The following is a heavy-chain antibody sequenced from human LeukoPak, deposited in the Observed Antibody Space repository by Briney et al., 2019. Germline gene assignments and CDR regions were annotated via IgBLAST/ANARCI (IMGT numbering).Heavy chain of an antibody. CDR1: GVSISSSSYY. V-gene: IGHV4-39*07. D-gene: IGHD6-13*01. Sequence: SETLSLTCTVSGVSISSSSYYWGWIRQSPGKGLEWIGSIYYSGSTDSNPSLKSRVTISVDTSKNQFSLKLTSVTAADTAVYYCARETRSSSWSIKYYFDYRGQGTLVTVSS. CDR2: IYYSGST. CDR3: ARETRSSSWSIKYYFDY. J-gene: IGHJ4*02.